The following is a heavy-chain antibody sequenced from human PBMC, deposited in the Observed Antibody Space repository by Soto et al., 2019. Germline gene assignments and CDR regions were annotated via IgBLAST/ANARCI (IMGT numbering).Heavy chain of an antibody. D-gene: IGHD1-1*01. CDR1: GGSFSNDDYY. CDR2: IYYSGST. J-gene: IGHJ4*02. V-gene: IGHV4-30-4*01. CDR3: ARARYAYFDY. Sequence: PSETLSLTCTISGGSFSNDDYYWSWIRQPPGKGLEWIGYIYYSGSTNSNPSLKSRVTQSVDTSKKQFSLTLRSVTAADTAVYYCARARYAYFDYWGQGTLVTVS.